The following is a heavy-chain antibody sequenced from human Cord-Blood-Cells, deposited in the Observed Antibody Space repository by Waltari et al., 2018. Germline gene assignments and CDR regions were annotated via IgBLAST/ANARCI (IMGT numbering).Heavy chain of an antibody. D-gene: IGHD3-22*01. Sequence: EVQLVESGGGLVQPGGSLRLSCAASGFTFSSYWMSWVRQAPGKGLEWVANIKQDGSEKYYVDYVKGRFTISRDNAKNSLYLQMNSLRAEDTAVYYCARSYYDSSGYFDYWGQGTLVTVSS. CDR2: IKQDGSEK. J-gene: IGHJ4*02. V-gene: IGHV3-7*01. CDR1: GFTFSSYW. CDR3: ARSYYDSSGYFDY.